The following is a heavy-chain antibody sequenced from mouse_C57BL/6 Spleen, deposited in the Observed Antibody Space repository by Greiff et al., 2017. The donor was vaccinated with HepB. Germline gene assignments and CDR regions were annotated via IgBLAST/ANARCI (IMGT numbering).Heavy chain of an antibody. CDR3: ARETDYWYFDV. Sequence: QVQLQQPGAELVRPGSSVKLSCKASGYTFTSYWMDWVKQRPGQGLEWIGNIYPSDSETHYNQKFKDKATLTVDKSSSTAYMQLSSLTSEDSAVYYCARETDYWYFDVWGTGTTVTVSS. V-gene: IGHV1-61*01. CDR1: GYTFTSYW. CDR2: IYPSDSET. J-gene: IGHJ1*03.